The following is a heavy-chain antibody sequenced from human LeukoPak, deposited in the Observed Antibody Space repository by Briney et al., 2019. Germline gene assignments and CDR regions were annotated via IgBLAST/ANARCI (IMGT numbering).Heavy chain of an antibody. J-gene: IGHJ4*02. D-gene: IGHD3-10*01. CDR2: INHSGST. CDR1: GGSFSGYY. CDR3: ARGYRV. Sequence: SETLSLTCAVYGGSFSGYYWSWIPQPPGKGLEWIGEINHSGSTNYNPSLKSRVTISVDTSKKQFSLKLSSVTAAETAVYYCARGYRVWGQGTLVTVSS. V-gene: IGHV4-34*01.